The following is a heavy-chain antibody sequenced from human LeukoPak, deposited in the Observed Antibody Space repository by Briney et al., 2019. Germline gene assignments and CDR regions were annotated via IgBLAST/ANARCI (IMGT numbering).Heavy chain of an antibody. CDR1: GGTFSSYA. CDR2: IIPIFGTA. CDR3: ARVSIAAAGTRYYYYYMDV. D-gene: IGHD6-13*01. V-gene: IGHV1-69*13. J-gene: IGHJ6*03. Sequence: PEASVKVSCKASGGTFSSYAISWVRQAPGQGLEWMGGIIPIFGTANYAQKFQGRVTITADESTSTAYMELSSLRSEDTAVYYCARVSIAAAGTRYYYYYMDVWGKGTTVTVSS.